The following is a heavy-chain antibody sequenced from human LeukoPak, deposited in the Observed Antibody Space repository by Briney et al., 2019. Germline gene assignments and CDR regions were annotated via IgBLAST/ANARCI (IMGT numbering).Heavy chain of an antibody. V-gene: IGHV3-74*01. CDR3: ARAPSEIGGYYPEYFRH. Sequence: GGSLRLSCAASGFTFSTYWMHWVRQAPGKGLVRVSRIKSDGGTNYADSVKGRFTISRDNAKKTVSLQMNSLRPEDTGVYYCARAPSEIGGYYPEYFRHWGQGTLVTVSS. J-gene: IGHJ1*01. D-gene: IGHD3-22*01. CDR1: GFTFSTYW. CDR2: IKSDGGT.